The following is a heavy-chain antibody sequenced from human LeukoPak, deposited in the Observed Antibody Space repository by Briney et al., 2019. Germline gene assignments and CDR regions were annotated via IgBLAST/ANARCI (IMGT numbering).Heavy chain of an antibody. D-gene: IGHD1-26*01. CDR2: IYTGGRT. V-gene: IGHV4-61*02. CDR1: GGSITSGAYF. CDR3: MRDGKRGTNGDAFDI. J-gene: IGHJ3*02. Sequence: PSQTLSLTCTVSGGSITSGAYFWSWIRQPAGKGLQWIGRIYTGGRTDYSPSLESRVTISVDTSKNQFSLKLISVTAADTAVYYCMRDGKRGTNGDAFDIWGQGTKVTVSS.